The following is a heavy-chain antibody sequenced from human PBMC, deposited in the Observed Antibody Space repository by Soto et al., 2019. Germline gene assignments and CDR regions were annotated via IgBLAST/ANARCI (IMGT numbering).Heavy chain of an antibody. D-gene: IGHD3-16*02. CDR2: INPSGGST. J-gene: IGHJ5*02. V-gene: IGHV1-46*01. CDR3: ALSSIVINSFAGWFDP. Sequence: QVQLVQSGAEVKKPGASVKVSCKASGYTFTSYYMHWVRQAPGQGLEWMGIINPSGGSTSYAQKFQGRVTMTRDTSTSTVYMELSSLRSEDTAVYYCALSSIVINSFAGWFDPWGQGTLVTVSS. CDR1: GYTFTSYY.